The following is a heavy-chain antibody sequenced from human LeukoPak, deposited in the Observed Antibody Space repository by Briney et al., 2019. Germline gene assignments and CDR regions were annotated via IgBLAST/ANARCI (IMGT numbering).Heavy chain of an antibody. D-gene: IGHD2-2*02. CDR3: ATAPILRGEGGEHYKYGMDV. CDR1: VGSINSGNW. Sequence: PSGTLSLTCAVSVGSINSGNWWSWVRQSPGKGLEWIGEIYHNGTPNYNPSLKSRVTISADTFKNHFSLKMTSVTAAATAVYYCATAPILRGEGGEHYKYGMDVWGQGTTVIVSS. J-gene: IGHJ6*02. CDR2: IYHNGTP. V-gene: IGHV4-4*02.